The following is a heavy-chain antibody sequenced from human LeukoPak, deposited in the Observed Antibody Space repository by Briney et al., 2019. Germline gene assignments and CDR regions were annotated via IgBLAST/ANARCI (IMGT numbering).Heavy chain of an antibody. CDR2: INTNTGNP. CDR3: AREPLNTAMVTFDY. J-gene: IGHJ4*02. Sequence: ASVKVSCKASGYTFTSYAMNWVRQAPGQGLEWMGWINTNTGNPTYAQGFTGRFVFSLDTSVSTAYLQISSQKAEDTAVYYCAREPLNTAMVTFDYWGQGTLVTVSS. D-gene: IGHD5-18*01. V-gene: IGHV7-4-1*02. CDR1: GYTFTSYA.